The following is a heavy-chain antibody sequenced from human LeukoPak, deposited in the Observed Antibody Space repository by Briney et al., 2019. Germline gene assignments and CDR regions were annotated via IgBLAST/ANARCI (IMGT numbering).Heavy chain of an antibody. D-gene: IGHD2-2*01. CDR2: TYYRSKWYN. CDR3: ARRLTQYDCFDP. J-gene: IGHJ5*02. CDR1: GDSVSSNSAA. Sequence: SQTLSLTCAISGDSVSSNSAAWNWIRQSPSRGLEWLGRTYYRSKWYNDYAVSVRGRITVNPDTSKNQFSLHLNSVTPENTAVYYCARRLTQYDCFDPWGQGILVTVSS. V-gene: IGHV6-1*01.